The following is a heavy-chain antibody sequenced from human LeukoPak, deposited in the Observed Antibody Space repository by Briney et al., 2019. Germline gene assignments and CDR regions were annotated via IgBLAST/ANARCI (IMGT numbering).Heavy chain of an antibody. Sequence: GGSLRLSCAASGFTFNTFAMHWVRQAPGKGLEWVALTSYDEKNIHYADSVRGRFTISRDNSRNILYLQMNSLTMEDTAVYYCARDLPPLDYWGQGTLVTVSS. V-gene: IGHV3-30*03. CDR1: GFTFNTFA. J-gene: IGHJ4*02. CDR2: TSYDEKNI. CDR3: ARDLPPLDY.